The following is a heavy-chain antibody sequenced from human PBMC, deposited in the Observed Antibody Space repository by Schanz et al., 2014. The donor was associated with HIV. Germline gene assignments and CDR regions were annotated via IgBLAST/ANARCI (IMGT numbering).Heavy chain of an antibody. CDR3: ARDQNVISMVRGVMGGVDY. J-gene: IGHJ4*02. CDR2: ISPSNGNT. D-gene: IGHD3-10*01. Sequence: QVQLVQSGAEVKKPGASVRVSCKTSGYIFTSNGISWVRQAPGQGLEWMGWISPSNGNTNYAQKFQGRVTMTTDTSTSTAYMDLRSLRSDDTAVYYCARDQNVISMVRGVMGGVDYWGQGTLVTVSS. CDR1: GYIFTSNG. V-gene: IGHV1-18*01.